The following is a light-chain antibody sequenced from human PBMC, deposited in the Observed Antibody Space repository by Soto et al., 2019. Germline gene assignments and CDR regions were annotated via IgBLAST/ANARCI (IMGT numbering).Light chain of an antibody. CDR2: DAS. Sequence: DIQMTQSPSSLCASVGDRVTITCQASHDISNYLNWYQQKPGKAPKLLIYDASNLETGVPSRFSGSGSGTDFTFTISSLQPEDIATYYCQQYDNLSALTFGGGTKVDI. V-gene: IGKV1-33*01. CDR1: HDISNY. J-gene: IGKJ4*01. CDR3: QQYDNLSALT.